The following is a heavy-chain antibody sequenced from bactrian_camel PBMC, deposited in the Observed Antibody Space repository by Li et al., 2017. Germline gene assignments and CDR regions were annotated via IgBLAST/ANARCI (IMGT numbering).Heavy chain of an antibody. V-gene: IGHV3S6*01. CDR2: IASDGDT. CDR3: AADRPLASWVGYAGPWDKEFRS. D-gene: IGHD5*01. CDR1: TSAYSSHW. J-gene: IGHJ6*01. Sequence: QVQLVESGGGSVRAGGSLRLSCVASTSAYSSHWMAWFREAKGKEREGVAIIASDGDTSYSGSAKGRFTISRDNAKNTLYLQMNSLKPDDTAMYYCAADRPLASWVGYAGPWDKEFRSWGQGTQVTVS.